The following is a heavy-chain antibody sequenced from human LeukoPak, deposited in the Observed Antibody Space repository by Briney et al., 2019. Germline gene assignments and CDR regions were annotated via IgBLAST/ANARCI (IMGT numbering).Heavy chain of an antibody. CDR2: IYSDGDT. Sequence: PGGSLRLSCAASGFTVSSNYMSWVRQAPGKGLEWVSIIYSDGDTYYTDSVKGRFTISRDNSKNTLYLQMNSLRAEDTAVYYCARHQGGWITGGFDIWGQGTLVTVSS. J-gene: IGHJ3*02. D-gene: IGHD2-2*03. V-gene: IGHV3-66*04. CDR3: ARHQGGWITGGFDI. CDR1: GFTVSSNY.